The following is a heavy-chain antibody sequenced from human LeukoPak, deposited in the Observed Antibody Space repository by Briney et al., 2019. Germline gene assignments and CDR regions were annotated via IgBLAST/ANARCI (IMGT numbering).Heavy chain of an antibody. CDR3: ASLHRGIAVAGTTV. CDR2: ISSTGSTI. CDR1: GFTFSDYE. J-gene: IGHJ4*02. V-gene: IGHV3-48*03. Sequence: PGGSLRLSCAASGFTFSDYEMNWVRQAPGKGLEWVSYISSTGSTIYYADSVKGRFTISRDNAKNSLCLQMNSLRAEDTAVYYCASLHRGIAVAGTTVWGQGTLVTVSS. D-gene: IGHD6-19*01.